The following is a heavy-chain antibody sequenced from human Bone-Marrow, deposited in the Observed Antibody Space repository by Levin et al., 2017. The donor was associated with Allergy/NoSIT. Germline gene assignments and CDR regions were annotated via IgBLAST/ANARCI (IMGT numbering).Heavy chain of an antibody. V-gene: IGHV5-51*01. CDR3: ARMNLAANWFDP. J-gene: IGHJ5*02. D-gene: IGHD3-16*01. CDR2: IYPGDSDT. Sequence: HGESLKISCRTSGYTFTGHWIGWVRQMPGKGLEWMGIIYPGDSDTRYSPSFEGQVTMSVDTSITTACLQWNSLKTSDSAIYYCARMNLAANWFDPWGQGTLVTVSP. CDR1: GYTFTGHW.